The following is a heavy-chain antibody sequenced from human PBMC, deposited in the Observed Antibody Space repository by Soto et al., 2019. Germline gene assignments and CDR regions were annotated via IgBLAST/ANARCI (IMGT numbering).Heavy chain of an antibody. Sequence: GGSLRLSCVASGFTFSSYTMQWVRQAPGRGLEWVAVISNDGSKTHFADSVKGRFSISRDNSKNTLHLQMDSLRAEDTAVYHCAKDHPFQPGDLGAAFDYWGQGTRVTVSS. CDR1: GFTFSSYT. CDR2: ISNDGSKT. D-gene: IGHD7-27*01. J-gene: IGHJ4*02. V-gene: IGHV3-30-3*02. CDR3: AKDHPFQPGDLGAAFDY.